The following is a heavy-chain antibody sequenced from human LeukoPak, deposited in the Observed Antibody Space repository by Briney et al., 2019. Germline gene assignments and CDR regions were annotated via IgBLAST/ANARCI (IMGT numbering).Heavy chain of an antibody. CDR2: ISSSGSTI. J-gene: IGHJ4*02. D-gene: IGHD3-10*01. CDR1: GFTFSSYW. Sequence: GGSLRLSCAASGFTFSSYWMSWVRQAPGKGLEWVSYISSSGSTIYYADSVKGRFTISRDNAKNSLYLQMNSLRAEDTAVYYCARDGVRGVFFDYWGQGTLVTVSS. V-gene: IGHV3-48*04. CDR3: ARDGVRGVFFDY.